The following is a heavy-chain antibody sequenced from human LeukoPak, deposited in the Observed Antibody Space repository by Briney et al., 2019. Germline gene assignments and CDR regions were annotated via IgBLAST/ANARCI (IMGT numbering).Heavy chain of an antibody. CDR2: ISAYNGDT. V-gene: IGHV1-18*01. CDR1: GYTFSAYG. D-gene: IGHD1-26*01. Sequence: ASVKVSCKASGYTFSAYGISWVRQAPGQGPEWMGWISAYNGDTKYAQNFQDRVIMTTDTSTATAYMELRGLTSDDTAVYFCARGGNTGSEGFEGNSSYYYMTVWGKGPRSSSR. CDR3: ARGGNTGSEGFEGNSSYYYMTV. J-gene: IGHJ6*03.